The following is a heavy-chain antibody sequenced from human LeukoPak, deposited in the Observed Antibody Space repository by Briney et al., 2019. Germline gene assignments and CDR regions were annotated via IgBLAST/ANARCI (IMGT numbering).Heavy chain of an antibody. D-gene: IGHD3-22*01. CDR2: IYYSGST. CDR1: GGSISSYY. J-gene: IGHJ4*02. V-gene: IGHV4-59*05. Sequence: SETLSLTCTVSGGSISSYYWSWIRQPPGKGLEWIGSIYYSGSTYYNPSLKSRVTISVDTSKNQFSLKLSSVTAADTAVYYCARHRYRYYYDSSGYYDYWGQGTLVTVSS. CDR3: ARHRYRYYYDSSGYYDY.